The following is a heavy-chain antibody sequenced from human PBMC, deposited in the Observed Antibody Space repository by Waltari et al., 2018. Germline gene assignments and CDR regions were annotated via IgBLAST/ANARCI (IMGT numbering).Heavy chain of an antibody. Sequence: QVQLVQSGDEVKIPGASVKVSCKASGYTFSNFGINWVRQAPGQGLEWMGWISGYSGDANYVQSLQGRVTMTTDTSTSTAYLELRGLRSDDTAAYYCARGGGPRTVVALPFDHWGQGTLVTVSS. J-gene: IGHJ4*02. CDR3: ARGGGPRTVVALPFDH. CDR1: GYTFSNFG. CDR2: ISGYSGDA. D-gene: IGHD3-22*01. V-gene: IGHV1-18*01.